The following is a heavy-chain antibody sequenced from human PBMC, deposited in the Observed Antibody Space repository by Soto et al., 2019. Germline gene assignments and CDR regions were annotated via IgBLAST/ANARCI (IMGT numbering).Heavy chain of an antibody. CDR2: VSPNGQGI. D-gene: IGHD3-22*01. V-gene: IGHV3-23*01. CDR3: SKAMIGSYDSDAFDV. CDR1: GFTLRSYG. Sequence: EVQLLESGGGLVQPGGSLRLSCAASGFTLRSYGMSWVRQAPGKGLEWVSAVSPNGQGIYYADSVRGRFTISRDISKNTVFLHMDSLRAEDTAVYYCSKAMIGSYDSDAFDVWGQGTMVTVSS. J-gene: IGHJ3*01.